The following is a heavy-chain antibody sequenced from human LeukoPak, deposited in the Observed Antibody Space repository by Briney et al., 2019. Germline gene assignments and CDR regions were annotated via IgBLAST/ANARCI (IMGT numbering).Heavy chain of an antibody. V-gene: IGHV4-59*01. D-gene: IGHD2-2*01. CDR3: ASGGYCGSTSCYPNWFDP. J-gene: IGHJ5*02. Sequence: PSQTLSLTCTVSGGSITSYHWSWIRQPPGKGLEWIGYISYSGSTNYNPSLKSRVTISVDTSKNQFSLKLSSVTAADTAVCYCASGGYCGSTSCYPNWFDPWGQGTLVTVSS. CDR2: ISYSGST. CDR1: GGSITSYH.